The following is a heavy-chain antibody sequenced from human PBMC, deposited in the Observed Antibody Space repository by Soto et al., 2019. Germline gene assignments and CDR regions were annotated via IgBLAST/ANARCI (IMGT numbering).Heavy chain of an antibody. D-gene: IGHD6-13*01. J-gene: IGHJ6*02. CDR2: TYYRSKWYN. CDR3: ARDPGYSSSWKKSYYYYGMDV. CDR1: GDSVSSNIAA. Sequence: SQPVSLTGAISGDSVSSNIAASNCIRQSPARGLEWPGRTYYRSKWYNDYAVSVKSRITINPDTSKNQFALQLNSVTPEDTAVYYCARDPGYSSSWKKSYYYYGMDVWGQGTTVTVSS. V-gene: IGHV6-1*01.